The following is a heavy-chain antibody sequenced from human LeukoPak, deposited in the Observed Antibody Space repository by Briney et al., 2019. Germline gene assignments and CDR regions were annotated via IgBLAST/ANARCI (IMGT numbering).Heavy chain of an antibody. CDR3: ARHSTVTEHDAFDI. Sequence: PGGSLRLSCAASGFTFSSYWMHWVRQAPGKGLVWVSRINSDGSSTSYADSVKGRFTISRDNAKNTLYLQMNSLRAEDAAVYYCARHSTVTEHDAFDIWGQGTMVTVSS. V-gene: IGHV3-74*01. CDR1: GFTFSSYW. CDR2: INSDGSST. D-gene: IGHD4-17*01. J-gene: IGHJ3*02.